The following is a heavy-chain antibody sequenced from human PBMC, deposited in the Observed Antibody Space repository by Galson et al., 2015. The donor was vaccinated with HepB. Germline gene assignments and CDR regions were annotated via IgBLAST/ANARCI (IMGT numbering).Heavy chain of an antibody. V-gene: IGHV3-23*01. J-gene: IGHJ3*02. CDR1: GFTFSSYA. D-gene: IGHD3-10*01. CDR2: ISGSGVNT. Sequence: LRLSCAASGFTFSSYAMSWVRQAPGKGLEWISGISGSGVNTYNADSVKGRFTISRDNSKNTLYLQMNSLRAEDTAVYYCAKDAYYYGSGSYYNANDAFHTWGQGTMVTVSS. CDR3: AKDAYYYGSGSYYNANDAFHT.